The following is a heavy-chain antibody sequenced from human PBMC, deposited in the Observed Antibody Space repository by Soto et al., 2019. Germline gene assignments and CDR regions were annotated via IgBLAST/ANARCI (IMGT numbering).Heavy chain of an antibody. Sequence: EVQILESGGGLIQPGGSLRLSCAASGFSFSTFAMTWVRQAPGKGLEWVSTIISTGISTYYADSVKGRFTISRANSKNTLYLQMNSLRAEDSAVYYCAKGNYGDYGGFDPWGQGTLATVSS. V-gene: IGHV3-23*01. CDR3: AKGNYGDYGGFDP. CDR2: IISTGIST. J-gene: IGHJ5*02. D-gene: IGHD4-17*01. CDR1: GFSFSTFA.